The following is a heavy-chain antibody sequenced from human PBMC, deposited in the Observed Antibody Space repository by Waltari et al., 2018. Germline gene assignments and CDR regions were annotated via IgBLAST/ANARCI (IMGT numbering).Heavy chain of an antibody. CDR3: ARGFGYGDYALDS. Sequence: QVQLQQWGARLLKPSETLSLTCAVYGGSFSGYYWTWIRQPPGKGLEWIGEINHSGSTNYNPSLKSRVTISADTSKNQFSLKVRSLTAADTAVYYCARGFGYGDYALDSWGQGTLVIVSS. J-gene: IGHJ4*02. CDR2: INHSGST. CDR1: GGSFSGYY. V-gene: IGHV4-34*01. D-gene: IGHD4-17*01.